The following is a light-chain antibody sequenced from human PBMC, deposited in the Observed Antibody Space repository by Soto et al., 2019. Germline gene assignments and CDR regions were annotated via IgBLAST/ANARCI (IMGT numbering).Light chain of an antibody. V-gene: IGKV1-5*01. CDR3: QQYNSYSRT. CDR1: QSISSW. J-gene: IGKJ1*01. CDR2: DAS. Sequence: DIQMTQSPSTLSASVGDRVTITCRASQSISSWLAWYQQKPGKAPKLLIYDASSLESGVPSRFSGSGSGTEFTLTISSLQPDDFATYYGQQYNSYSRTFGQGTKVDIK.